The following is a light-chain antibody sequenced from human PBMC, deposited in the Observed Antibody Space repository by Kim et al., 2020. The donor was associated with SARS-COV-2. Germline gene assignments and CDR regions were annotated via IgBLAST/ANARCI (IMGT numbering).Light chain of an antibody. V-gene: IGLV2-14*04. CDR1: RSDVGTYNY. Sequence: GQSIPISCTGTRSDVGTYNYVSWYQQHPGEAPKLIIYHVTKRPSGVSDRFSGSKSGTTASLTISELQTDDEADYYCSSYAGSSTWVFGGGTQLTVL. CDR3: SSYAGSSTWV. CDR2: HVT. J-gene: IGLJ3*02.